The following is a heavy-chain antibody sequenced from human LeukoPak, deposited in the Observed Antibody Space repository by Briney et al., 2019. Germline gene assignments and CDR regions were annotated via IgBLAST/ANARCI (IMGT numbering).Heavy chain of an antibody. J-gene: IGHJ4*02. D-gene: IGHD2-2*01. V-gene: IGHV1-18*01. CDR2: ISAYNYNT. Sequence: ASVKVPCKSSGYTFTNHAVSWLRQAPGQGLEWMGWISAYNYNTNYAQKFQGRLTMTTDPSTNTGYMELRSLRSDDTAVYYCARDDGLGYCSSMTCYVFDYWGQGTLVTVSS. CDR1: GYTFTNHA. CDR3: ARDDGLGYCSSMTCYVFDY.